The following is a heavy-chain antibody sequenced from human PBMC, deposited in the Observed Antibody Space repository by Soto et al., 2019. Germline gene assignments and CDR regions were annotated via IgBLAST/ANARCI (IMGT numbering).Heavy chain of an antibody. J-gene: IGHJ4*02. D-gene: IGHD3-3*01. V-gene: IGHV4-39*07. CDR3: ARGDFAWEPSTDY. CDR1: GGSISTRSSY. CDR2: INYSGNT. Sequence: PSETLSLTCTISGGSISTRSSYWGWIRQPPGKGLEWIGEINYSGNTNYSPSLKSRATILVDTSKNQFSLQLSSVTAADTAMYYCARGDFAWEPSTDYWGQGTLVTVSS.